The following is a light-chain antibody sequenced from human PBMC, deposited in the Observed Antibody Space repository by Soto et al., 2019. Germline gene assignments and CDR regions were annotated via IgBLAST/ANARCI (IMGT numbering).Light chain of an antibody. V-gene: IGKV1-39*01. CDR1: QSISSY. CDR3: QQSYSSPFT. Sequence: DIQMTQSPSSLSASVGDRVTITFQASQSISSYLNWYQQKPGKAPNLLIYAASSLQSGVPSKFSGSGSGTDFTLTISSLQPEDFATYYCQQSYSSPFTFGPGTKVDIK. J-gene: IGKJ3*01. CDR2: AAS.